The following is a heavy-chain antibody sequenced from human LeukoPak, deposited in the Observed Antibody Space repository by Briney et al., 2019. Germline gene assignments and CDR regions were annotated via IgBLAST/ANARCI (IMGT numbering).Heavy chain of an antibody. Sequence: GGSLRLSCAASGFTFSSYSMTWVRQAPGKGLEWVSCICSSSGYIYYAASMKGRFTVSRDNAKNSLYLKMSSLRAEDTAVYYCAREGYDILTGYYEDYYQYGMDVWGQGTTVTVSS. D-gene: IGHD3-9*01. J-gene: IGHJ6*02. V-gene: IGHV3-21*01. CDR2: ICSSSGYI. CDR3: AREGYDILTGYYEDYYQYGMDV. CDR1: GFTFSSYS.